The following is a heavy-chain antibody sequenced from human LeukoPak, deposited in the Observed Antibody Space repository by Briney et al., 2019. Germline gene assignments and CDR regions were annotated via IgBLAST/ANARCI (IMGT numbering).Heavy chain of an antibody. D-gene: IGHD3-10*01. J-gene: IGHJ4*02. Sequence: PETLSLTCTVSRGSISSYYWSWIRQPAGKGLEWIGRIYTSGITNYNPSLKSRVTLSVDTSKNHFSLKLNSVTAADTAVYYCAREQYDGSGSYPDYWGQGTLVTVSS. CDR2: IYTSGIT. CDR1: RGSISSYY. CDR3: AREQYDGSGSYPDY. V-gene: IGHV4-4*07.